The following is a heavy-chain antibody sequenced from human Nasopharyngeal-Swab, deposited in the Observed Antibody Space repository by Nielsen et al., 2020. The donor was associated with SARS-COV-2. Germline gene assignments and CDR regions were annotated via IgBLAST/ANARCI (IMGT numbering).Heavy chain of an antibody. V-gene: IGHV3-21*04. Sequence: GGSLRLSCAASGFTFSSYSMNWVRQAPGKGLEWVSSISSSSSYIYYADSVKGRFTISRDNSKNTLYLQMNSLRAEDTAVYYCAKVGGSGSYPFFDYWGQGTLVTVSS. D-gene: IGHD3-10*01. J-gene: IGHJ4*02. CDR3: AKVGGSGSYPFFDY. CDR1: GFTFSSYS. CDR2: ISSSSSYI.